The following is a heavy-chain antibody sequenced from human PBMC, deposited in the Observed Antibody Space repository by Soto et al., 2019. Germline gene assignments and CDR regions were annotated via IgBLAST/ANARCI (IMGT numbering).Heavy chain of an antibody. CDR1: GFPFSSYS. J-gene: IGHJ4*02. CDR3: ARVKYCSSTRCLNPIDY. D-gene: IGHD2-2*01. Sequence: GGSLRLSCAGSGFPFSSYSMNWVRQAPGKGLEWVSSVTGSGGFIHYADSLKGRFTISRDNARNSPYLHMNTLKAEDTAIYYCARVKYCSSTRCLNPIDYWGQGTLVTVSS. V-gene: IGHV3-21*01. CDR2: VTGSGGFI.